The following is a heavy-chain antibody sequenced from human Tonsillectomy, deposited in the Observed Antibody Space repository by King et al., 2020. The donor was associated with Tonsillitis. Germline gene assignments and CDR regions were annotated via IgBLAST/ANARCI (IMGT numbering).Heavy chain of an antibody. V-gene: IGHV3-30*02. D-gene: IGHD3-22*01. Sequence: VQLVESGGGVVQPGGSLRLSCAASGFTFSSYGMHWVRQAPGKGLEWVAFIRYDGSNKYYGDSVKGRFTIFRDNSKNTLYLQMNSLRAEDTAVYYCAKDHYYDSTGYPRDAFYIWGQETVVTVSS. CDR3: AKDHYYDSTGYPRDAFYI. CDR1: GFTFSSYG. CDR2: IRYDGSNK. J-gene: IGHJ3*02.